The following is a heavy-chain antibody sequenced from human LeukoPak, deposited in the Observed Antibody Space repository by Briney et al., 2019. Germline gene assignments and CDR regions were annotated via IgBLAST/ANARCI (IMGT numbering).Heavy chain of an antibody. CDR2: INPNSGGT. CDR3: ARVPSRGYFDY. CDR1: GYTFTGYY. J-gene: IGHJ4*02. V-gene: IGHV1-2*02. Sequence: GASVKVSCEASGYTFTGYYMHWVRQAPGQGLGWMGWINPNSGGTNYAQKFQGRVTMTRDTSISTAYMELSRLRSDDTAVYYCARVPSRGYFDYWGQGTLVTVSS. D-gene: IGHD3-10*01.